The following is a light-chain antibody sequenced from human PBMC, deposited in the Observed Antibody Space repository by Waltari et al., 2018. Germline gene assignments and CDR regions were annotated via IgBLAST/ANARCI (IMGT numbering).Light chain of an antibody. CDR1: RSNIGNNA. J-gene: IGLJ2*01. CDR2: YDD. CDR3: AAWDDSLNGVV. Sequence: QSVLTQPPSVSEAPRQRVTIPCSGSRSNIGNNAVNWYQQHPGKAPKLLIHYDDRRPAGVADRFSGSKSGPSASLAISGLQSEDEADYYCAAWDDSLNGVVFGGGTKLTVL. V-gene: IGLV1-36*01.